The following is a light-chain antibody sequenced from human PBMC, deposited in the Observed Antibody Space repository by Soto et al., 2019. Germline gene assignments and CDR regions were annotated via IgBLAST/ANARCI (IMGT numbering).Light chain of an antibody. Sequence: DVQMTQAPSSLSASVGDRVTITCRASQGISNYLAWYQQKPGKVPKLLIYAASILQSGVPSRFSGSGSGTDFTLTISSLQPEDVVTYYCLKYNSAPRTFGGGTKVEIK. CDR1: QGISNY. CDR2: AAS. V-gene: IGKV1-27*01. CDR3: LKYNSAPRT. J-gene: IGKJ4*01.